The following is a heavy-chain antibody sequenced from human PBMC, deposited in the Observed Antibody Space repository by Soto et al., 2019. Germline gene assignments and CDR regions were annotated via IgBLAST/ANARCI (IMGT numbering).Heavy chain of an antibody. D-gene: IGHD4-4*01. CDR3: ARDRHPYSTKYYFDY. Sequence: GGSLRLSCAASGFTFSTYAMNWVRQPPGKGLEWVSSISGSGAYTYYADSVQGRFTISRDNSKNTLNLQMKSLRAEDTAVYYCARDRHPYSTKYYFDYWGQGTLVTVSS. CDR1: GFTFSTYA. CDR2: ISGSGAYT. J-gene: IGHJ4*02. V-gene: IGHV3-23*01.